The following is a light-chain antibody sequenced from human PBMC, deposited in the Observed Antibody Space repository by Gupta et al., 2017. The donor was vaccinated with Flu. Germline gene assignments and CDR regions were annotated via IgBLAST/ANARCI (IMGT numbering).Light chain of an antibody. Sequence: DIQLTQSPSSLSASVGDRVTITCRASQDINTYLNWYQQNPGKAPKLLIYAASTLQSGVPSRFSGRGVGSDFSLTISSLQPEDFATYYCQQSDSPPYTFGQGTNLDI. J-gene: IGKJ2*01. CDR3: QQSDSPPYT. CDR2: AAS. V-gene: IGKV1-39*01. CDR1: QDINTY.